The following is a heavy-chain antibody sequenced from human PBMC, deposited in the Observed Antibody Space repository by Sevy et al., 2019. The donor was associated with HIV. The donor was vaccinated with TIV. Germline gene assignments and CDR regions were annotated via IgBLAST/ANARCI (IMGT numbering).Heavy chain of an antibody. CDR2: IKQDGSEK. D-gene: IGHD3-16*02. J-gene: IGHJ4*02. V-gene: IGHV3-7*04. Sequence: GGSLRLSCVVSGFTFSDYWMSWVRQAPGKGLEWVANIKQDGSEKYYVDSVKGRFTISRDNAKNSVYLQMNSLRFEDTAIYYGARAIGLGYWGQGTLVTVSS. CDR1: GFTFSDYW. CDR3: ARAIGLGY.